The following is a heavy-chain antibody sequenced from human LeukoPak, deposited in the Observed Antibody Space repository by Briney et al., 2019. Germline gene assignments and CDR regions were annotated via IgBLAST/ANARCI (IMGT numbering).Heavy chain of an antibody. CDR1: GFTFSSYG. D-gene: IGHD3/OR15-3a*01. CDR3: ARGTGNYFYYMAV. J-gene: IGHJ6*03. V-gene: IGHV3-33*01. Sequence: GGSVRLSCAASGFTFSSYGMHWVRQTPGKGLEWVALIWYDGSSDYYAHSVKGRFTSSRDNSKSTLYLQMNSLRAEDTAVYYCARGTGNYFYYMAVWGKGTTVTVSS. CDR2: IWYDGSSD.